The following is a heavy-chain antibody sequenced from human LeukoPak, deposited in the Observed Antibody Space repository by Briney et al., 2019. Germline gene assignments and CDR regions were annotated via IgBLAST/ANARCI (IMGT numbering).Heavy chain of an antibody. J-gene: IGHJ4*02. D-gene: IGHD3-10*01. Sequence: GASVKVSCKASGYTFTSYYMHWVRQAPGQGLEWMGIINPSGGSTSYAQKFQGRVTMTRDTSTSTVYMELSSLRSEDTAVYYCARETPMVRGVIIKDYWGQGTLVTVSS. CDR3: ARETPMVRGVIIKDY. CDR2: INPSGGST. V-gene: IGHV1-46*03. CDR1: GYTFTSYY.